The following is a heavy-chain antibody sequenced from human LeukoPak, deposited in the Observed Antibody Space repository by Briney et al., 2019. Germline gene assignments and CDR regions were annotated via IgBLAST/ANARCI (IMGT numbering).Heavy chain of an antibody. CDR3: ARDFEGISGLFDY. CDR1: GDSISSGTW. J-gene: IGHJ4*02. Sequence: PSGTLSLTCTVSGDSISSGTWWTWVRQPPGKGLEWIGEIYHSGSTNYNPSLKSRVTISVDKSKNQFSLKLSSVTAADTAVYYCARDFEGISGLFDYWGQGTLVTVSS. D-gene: IGHD2-15*01. CDR2: IYHSGST. V-gene: IGHV4-4*02.